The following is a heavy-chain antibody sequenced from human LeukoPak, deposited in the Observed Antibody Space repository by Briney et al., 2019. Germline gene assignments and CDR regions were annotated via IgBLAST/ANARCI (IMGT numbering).Heavy chain of an antibody. CDR2: INPSGGST. D-gene: IGHD1-1*01. CDR3: ARTFTGTSGVDY. J-gene: IGHJ4*02. CDR1: GGTFSSYA. V-gene: IGHV1-46*01. Sequence: ASVKVSCKASGGTFSSYAISWVRQAPGQGLEWMGIINPSGGSTSYAQKFQGRVTMTRDTSTSTVYMELSSLRSEDTAVYYCARTFTGTSGVDYWGQGTLVTVSS.